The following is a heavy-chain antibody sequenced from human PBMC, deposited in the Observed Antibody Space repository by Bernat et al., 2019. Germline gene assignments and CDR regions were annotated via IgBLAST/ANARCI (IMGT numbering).Heavy chain of an antibody. CDR2: IYYTGTT. V-gene: IGHV4-59*08. J-gene: IGHJ4*02. Sequence: QVQLQESGPGLVKPSETLSLTCTVPGGSISGYYWSWVRQPPGKGLEQIGYIYYTGTTTYNPSLKSRVTLSVDTSTNQFSLRLNSVTAADTAVYYCARLGTGTNPPYDYWGQGTLVTVSS. CDR1: GGSISGYY. CDR3: ARLGTGTNPPYDY. D-gene: IGHD1/OR15-1a*01.